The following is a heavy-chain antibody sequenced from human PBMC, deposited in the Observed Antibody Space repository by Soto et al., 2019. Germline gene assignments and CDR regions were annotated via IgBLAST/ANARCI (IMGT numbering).Heavy chain of an antibody. CDR3: ARDGRGAIVDAFDI. CDR2: IIPIFGTA. D-gene: IGHD3-16*02. V-gene: IGHV1-69*06. Sequence: RASVKVSCKASGGTFSSYAISWVRQAPGQGLEWMGGIIPIFGTANYAQKFQGRVTITADKSTSTAYMELSSLRSEDTAVYYCARDGRGAIVDAFDIWGQGTMVTVSS. CDR1: GGTFSSYA. J-gene: IGHJ3*02.